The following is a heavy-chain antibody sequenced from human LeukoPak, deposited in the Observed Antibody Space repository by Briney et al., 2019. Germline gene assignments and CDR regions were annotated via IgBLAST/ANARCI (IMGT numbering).Heavy chain of an antibody. D-gene: IGHD3-22*01. CDR2: ISYDGSNK. CDR1: GFTFSSYA. Sequence: GGSLRLSCAASGFTFSSYAMHWVRQAPGKGLEWVAVISYDGSNKYYADSVKGRFTISRDNSKNTLYLQMNSLRAEDTAVYYCAKSRLSGYYDSTWFDPWGQGTLVTVSS. V-gene: IGHV3-30-3*01. CDR3: AKSRLSGYYDSTWFDP. J-gene: IGHJ5*02.